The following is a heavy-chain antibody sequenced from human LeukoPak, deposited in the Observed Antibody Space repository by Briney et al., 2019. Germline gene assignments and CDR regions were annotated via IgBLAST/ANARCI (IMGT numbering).Heavy chain of an antibody. D-gene: IGHD1-14*01. CDR3: AREKNRNYFDY. CDR1: GFSFSSYA. V-gene: IGHV3-30*04. CDR2: ISYDGSNK. J-gene: IGHJ4*02. Sequence: PGGSLRLSCAASGFSFSSYAMHWVRQAPGKGLEWVAVISYDGSNKYYADSVKGRFTISRDNSKNTLYLQMNSLRAEDTAVCYCAREKNRNYFDYWGQGTLVTVSS.